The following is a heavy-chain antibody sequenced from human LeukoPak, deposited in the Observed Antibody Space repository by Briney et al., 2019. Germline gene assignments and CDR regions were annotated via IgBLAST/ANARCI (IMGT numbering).Heavy chain of an antibody. V-gene: IGHV3-23*01. CDR3: TGSYYSLRFDY. CDR1: GFTFSSYA. CDR2: ISGSGGST. J-gene: IGHJ4*02. D-gene: IGHD2-15*01. Sequence: GGSLRLSCAASGFTFSSYAMSWVRQAPRRGLEWVSAISGSGGSTYYADSVKGRFTISRDNSKNTPHLQMNSLIAEDTAVYYCTGSYYSLRFDYWGQGTLVTVSS.